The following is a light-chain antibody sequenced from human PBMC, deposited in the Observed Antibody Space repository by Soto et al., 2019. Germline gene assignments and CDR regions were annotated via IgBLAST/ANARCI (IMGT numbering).Light chain of an antibody. CDR3: QSYDSSLSAYV. CDR2: RNN. J-gene: IGLJ1*01. Sequence: QSVLTQPPSVPGAPGQRVTISCTGSSSNIGAGYDVHWYQQLPGTAPKLLIFRNNNRPSGVPDRFSGSKSGTSASLAITGLQAEDEADYYCQSYDSSLSAYVFATGTKVTVL. V-gene: IGLV1-40*01. CDR1: SSNIGAGYD.